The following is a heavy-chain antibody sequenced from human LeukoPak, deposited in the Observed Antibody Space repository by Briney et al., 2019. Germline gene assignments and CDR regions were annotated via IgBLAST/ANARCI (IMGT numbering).Heavy chain of an antibody. D-gene: IGHD6-19*01. Sequence: PGGSLRLSCAASGFTFSSYGMTWVRQAPGKGLEWVSVISGSGGGTNYADSVKGRFTISRDNSKNTLYLEMNSLRAEDTALYYCAKDRGRAVAGSEFDYWGQGTLVTVSS. J-gene: IGHJ4*02. CDR3: AKDRGRAVAGSEFDY. CDR1: GFTFSSYG. CDR2: ISGSGGGT. V-gene: IGHV3-23*01.